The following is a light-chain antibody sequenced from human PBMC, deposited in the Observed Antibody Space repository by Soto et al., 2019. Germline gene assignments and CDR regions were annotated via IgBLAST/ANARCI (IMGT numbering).Light chain of an antibody. CDR3: QQYNNWPPA. V-gene: IGKV3-15*01. CDR1: QSVSGN. Sequence: EIVMAQSPATLSASPGERATLSCRASQSVSGNLAWYQQKPGQAPRLLIYGASTRATGIPARFSGSGSGTEFTLTISSLQSEDFAVYYCQQYNNWPPAFGQGTKVEIK. J-gene: IGKJ1*01. CDR2: GAS.